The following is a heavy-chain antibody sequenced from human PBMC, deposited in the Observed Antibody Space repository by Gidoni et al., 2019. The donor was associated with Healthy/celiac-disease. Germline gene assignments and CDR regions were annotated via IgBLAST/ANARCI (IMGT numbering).Heavy chain of an antibody. CDR2: ISFDGRNK. CDR1: GFTFSSYG. D-gene: IGHD6-13*01. V-gene: IGHV3-30*18. Sequence: QVHLVESGGGVVQPGRSLRLSCAASGFTFSSYGMHWVRQAPGKGLEWVAVISFDGRNKFYEDSVKGRFTISRDNTKNTLYLQMNSLRAEDTAVYYCAKGSVQQQLDLYYFDYWGQGTLVTVSS. CDR3: AKGSVQQQLDLYYFDY. J-gene: IGHJ4*02.